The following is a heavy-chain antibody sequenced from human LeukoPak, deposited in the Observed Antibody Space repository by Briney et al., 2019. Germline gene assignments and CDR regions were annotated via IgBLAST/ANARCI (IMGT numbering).Heavy chain of an antibody. CDR1: GGTFSSYA. J-gene: IGHJ4*02. D-gene: IGHD3-22*01. V-gene: IGHV1-69*13. CDR3: ARDVFHHYDSSGYYLGY. CDR2: IIPIFGTA. Sequence: SVKVSCKASGGTFSSYAISWVRQAPGQGLEWMGGIIPIFGTANYAQKFQGRVTITADESTSTAYMELSSLRSEDTAVYYCARDVFHHYDSSGYYLGYWGQGTLVTVSS.